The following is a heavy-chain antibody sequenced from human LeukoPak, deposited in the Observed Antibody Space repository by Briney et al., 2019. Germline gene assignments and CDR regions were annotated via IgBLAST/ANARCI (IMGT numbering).Heavy chain of an antibody. CDR1: GFTFSSYA. D-gene: IGHD3-3*01. Sequence: PGGSLRLSCAASGFTFSSYAMTWVRQSPGKGLEWVSGISGSGGSSYYADPVKGRFTISRDNFKNTLYLQMNSLRADDTAVYYCAKEGDFWSGYSDYWGQGTLVTVSS. J-gene: IGHJ4*02. V-gene: IGHV3-23*01. CDR3: AKEGDFWSGYSDY. CDR2: ISGSGGSS.